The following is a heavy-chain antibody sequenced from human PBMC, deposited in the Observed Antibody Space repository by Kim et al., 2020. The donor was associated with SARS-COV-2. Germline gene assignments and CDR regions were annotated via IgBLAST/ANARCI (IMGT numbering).Heavy chain of an antibody. CDR3: ARHGAGASGNYYYYGMDV. CDR1: GYSFTNYW. V-gene: IGHV5-51*01. Sequence: GESLKISCKGSGYSFTNYWIGWVRQMPGKGLEWMGIIYPGDSDTRYSPSFQGQVTISADKSISTAYLQWSSLKASDTAMYYCARHGAGASGNYYYYGMDVWGRGTTVTVSS. J-gene: IGHJ6*02. D-gene: IGHD6-25*01. CDR2: IYPGDSDT.